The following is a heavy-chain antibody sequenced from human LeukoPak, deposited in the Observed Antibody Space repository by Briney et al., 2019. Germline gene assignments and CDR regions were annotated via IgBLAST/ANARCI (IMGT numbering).Heavy chain of an antibody. CDR3: ARVDILTGYYFFDY. D-gene: IGHD3-9*01. CDR1: GYTFMKYG. CDR2: ISINNEST. Sequence: ASVKVSCKASGYTFMKYGISWVRQAPGQGLEWMGWISINNESTYYVQKFQGRVTMTTDTSTSTAYMELRSLRSDDTAVYYCARVDILTGYYFFDYWGLGTLVTVSS. V-gene: IGHV1-18*04. J-gene: IGHJ4*02.